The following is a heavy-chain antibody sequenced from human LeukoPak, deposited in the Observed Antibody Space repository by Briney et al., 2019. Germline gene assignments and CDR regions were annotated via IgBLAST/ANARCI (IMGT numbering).Heavy chain of an antibody. V-gene: IGHV4-4*07. J-gene: IGHJ5*02. CDR1: GGSITTYY. CDR2: IHSGGVT. Sequence: SETLSLTCNVSGGSITTYYWRWIRQPAGKGLEWFGRIHSGGVTTYNPSFKSRVTMSVDTSKNQVSLILNSVTAADTARYYCARTQSGLGWFGPWGQGTLVTVSS. CDR3: ARTQSGLGWFGP.